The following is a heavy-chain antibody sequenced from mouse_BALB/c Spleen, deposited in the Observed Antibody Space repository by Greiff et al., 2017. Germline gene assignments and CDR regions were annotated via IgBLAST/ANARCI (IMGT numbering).Heavy chain of an antibody. Sequence: DVQLQESGGGLVQPKGSLKLSCAASGFTFNTYAMNWVRQAPGKGLEWVARIRSKSNNYATYYADSVKDRFTISRDDSQSMLYLQMNNLKTEDTAMYYCVRRDRMDYWGQGTSVTVSS. D-gene: IGHD3-3*01. CDR2: IRSKSNNYAT. V-gene: IGHV10-1*02. CDR3: VRRDRMDY. J-gene: IGHJ4*01. CDR1: GFTFNTYA.